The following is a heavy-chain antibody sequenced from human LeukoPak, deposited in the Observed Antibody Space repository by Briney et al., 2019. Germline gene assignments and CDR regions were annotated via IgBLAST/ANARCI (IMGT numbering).Heavy chain of an antibody. D-gene: IGHD5-12*01. CDR1: GGSISSSNW. V-gene: IGHV4-4*02. CDR3: ANSGYASAFDY. J-gene: IGHJ4*02. CDR2: IYHSGST. Sequence: SGTLSLTCAVSGGSISSSNWWSWVRQPPGKGLEWIGEIYHSGSTNYNPSLKSRVTTSVDKSKNQFSLKLSSVTAADTAVYYCANSGYASAFDYWGQGTLVTVSS.